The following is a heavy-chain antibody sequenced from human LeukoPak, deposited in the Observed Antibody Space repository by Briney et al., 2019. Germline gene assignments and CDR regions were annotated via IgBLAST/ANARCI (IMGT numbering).Heavy chain of an antibody. CDR1: GGSISSYY. V-gene: IGHV4-59*01. D-gene: IGHD6-13*01. J-gene: IGHJ4*02. CDR3: ARYSSSYRYYFDY. CDR2: IYYSGST. Sequence: SETLSLTCTVSGGSISSYYWSWIRQPPGKGLEGIGYIYYSGSTNYNPSLKSRVTISVDTSKNQFSLKLSSVTAADTAVYYCARYSSSYRYYFDYWGQGTLVTVSS.